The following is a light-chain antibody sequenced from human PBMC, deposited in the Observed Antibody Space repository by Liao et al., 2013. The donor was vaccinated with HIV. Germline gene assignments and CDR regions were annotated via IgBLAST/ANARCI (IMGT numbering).Light chain of an antibody. CDR3: QVWDSSTATWV. Sequence: SYELTQPPSVSVSPGQTASITCSGDKLGDKYACWYQQMPGRSPVVVIYEDTKRPSGIPERFSGSNLGNTATLTISGTQAMDEADYYCQVWDSSTATWVFGGGTRLTVL. CDR1: KLGDKY. V-gene: IGLV3-1*01. CDR2: EDT. J-gene: IGLJ3*02.